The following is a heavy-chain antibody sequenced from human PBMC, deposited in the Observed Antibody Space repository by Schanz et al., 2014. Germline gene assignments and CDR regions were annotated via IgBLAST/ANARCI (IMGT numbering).Heavy chain of an antibody. CDR1: GYTFTYYG. Sequence: QVQVVQSGAEVKKPGASVKVSCKASGYTFTYYGVIWVRQAPGQGLEWMGWISTSNGNTNYIQKLQGRVTMTRNTSMSTAYIELHILTSEDTAVYYCARGRTFDYWGQGTLVTVSS. V-gene: IGHV1-18*01. CDR2: ISTSNGNT. CDR3: ARGRTFDY. J-gene: IGHJ4*02.